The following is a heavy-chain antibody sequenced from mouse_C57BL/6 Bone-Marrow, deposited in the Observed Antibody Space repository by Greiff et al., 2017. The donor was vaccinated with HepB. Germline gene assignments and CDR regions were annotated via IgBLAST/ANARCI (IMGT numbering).Heavy chain of an antibody. Sequence: QVQLQQSGAELARPGASVKLSCKASGYTFTSYGISWVKQRTGQGLEWIGEIYPRSGNTYYNEKFKGKATMTADKSSSTAYMELRSLTSEDSAIYFCARSGDAYYGSSYGYFDVWGTGTTVTVSS. CDR1: GYTFTSYG. J-gene: IGHJ1*03. CDR3: ARSGDAYYGSSYGYFDV. V-gene: IGHV1-81*01. D-gene: IGHD1-1*01. CDR2: IYPRSGNT.